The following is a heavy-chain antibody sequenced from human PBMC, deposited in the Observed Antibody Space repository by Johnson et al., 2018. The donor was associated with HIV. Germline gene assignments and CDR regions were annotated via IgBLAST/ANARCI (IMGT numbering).Heavy chain of an antibody. CDR1: GFTFNRYG. Sequence: QVQLVESGGGVVQPGRSLRLACVASGFTFNRYGLHWVRQAPGKGLEWVATTSFDERGKHYTDSVKGRFTISRDNSKNALYLQMNSLRAEDTAVYYCAKARARRVTRYCSGGSCTEDAFDIWGQGTMVTVSS. CDR2: TSFDERGK. CDR3: AKARARRVTRYCSGGSCTEDAFDI. D-gene: IGHD2-15*01. J-gene: IGHJ3*02. V-gene: IGHV3-30*04.